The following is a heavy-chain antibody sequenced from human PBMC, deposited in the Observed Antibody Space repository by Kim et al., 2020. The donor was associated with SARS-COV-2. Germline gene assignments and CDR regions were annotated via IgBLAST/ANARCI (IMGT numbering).Heavy chain of an antibody. J-gene: IGHJ3*02. Sequence: SQTLSLTCAISGDSVSSSSAAWSWIRQSPSRGLEWLGRTYHRSKLYTDYALSVKSRITISPDTSKNQFSLQLNSVTPEDTAVYYCARDRTYVDAFDIWGQGTMVTVSS. CDR1: GDSVSSSSAA. CDR2: TYHRSKLYT. D-gene: IGHD3-16*01. V-gene: IGHV6-1*01. CDR3: ARDRTYVDAFDI.